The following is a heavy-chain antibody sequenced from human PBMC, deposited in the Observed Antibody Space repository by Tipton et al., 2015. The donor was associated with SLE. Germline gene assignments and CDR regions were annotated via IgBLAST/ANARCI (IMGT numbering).Heavy chain of an antibody. CDR2: IKQDGSEK. Sequence: SLRLSCAASGFTFSSYWMSWVRQVPGKGLVWVANIKQDGSEKYYVDSVKGRFTISRDNAKNSLYLQMNSLRAEDTAVYYCARVGAESTTVTTDAFDIWGQGTMVTVSS. V-gene: IGHV3-7*01. CDR1: GFTFSSYW. CDR3: ARVGAESTTVTTDAFDI. J-gene: IGHJ3*02. D-gene: IGHD4-17*01.